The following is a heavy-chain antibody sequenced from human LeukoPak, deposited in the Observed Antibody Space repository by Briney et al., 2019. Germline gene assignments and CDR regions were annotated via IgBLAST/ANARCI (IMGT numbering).Heavy chain of an antibody. V-gene: IGHV3-20*04. J-gene: IGHJ5*02. D-gene: IGHD1-26*01. CDR1: GFTFYDYG. CDR3: ARRIVGATNWFDP. CDR2: INWIGGST. Sequence: PGGSLRLSCAASGFTFYDYGMSWVRQAPGKGLEWVSGINWIGGSTGYADSVKGRFTISRDNAKNSLYLQMNSLRAEDTALYYCARRIVGATNWFDPWGQGTLVTVSS.